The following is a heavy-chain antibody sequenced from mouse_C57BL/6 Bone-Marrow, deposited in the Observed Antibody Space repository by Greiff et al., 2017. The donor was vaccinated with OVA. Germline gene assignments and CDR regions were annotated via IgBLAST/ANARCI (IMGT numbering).Heavy chain of an antibody. J-gene: IGHJ1*03. CDR3: AKEEGIYYDYEGWYFDV. D-gene: IGHD2-4*01. CDR2: INPSTGGT. Sequence: VQLKQSGPELVKPGASVKISCKASGYSFTGYYMNWVKQSPEKSLEWIGEINPSTGGTTYNQKFKAKATLTVDKSSSTAYMQLKSLTSEDSAVYYCAKEEGIYYDYEGWYFDVWGTGTTVTVSS. CDR1: GYSFTGYY. V-gene: IGHV1-42*01.